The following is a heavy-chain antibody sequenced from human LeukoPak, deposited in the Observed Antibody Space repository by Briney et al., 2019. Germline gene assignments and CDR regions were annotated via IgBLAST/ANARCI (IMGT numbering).Heavy chain of an antibody. CDR2: INHSGST. V-gene: IGHV4-34*01. CDR1: GGSFSGYY. D-gene: IGHD1-26*01. CDR3: ARGSGSYRRFDY. J-gene: IGHJ4*02. Sequence: PSETLSLTCAVYGGSFSGYYWSWIRQPPGKGLEWIGEINHSGSTNYNPSLKSRVTISGDTSKNQFSLKLSSVTAADTAVYYCARGSGSYRRFDYWGQGTLVTVSS.